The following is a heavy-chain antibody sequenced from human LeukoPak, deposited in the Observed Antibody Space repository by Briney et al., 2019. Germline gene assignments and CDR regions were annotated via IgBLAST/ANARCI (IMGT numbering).Heavy chain of an antibody. CDR3: ARDVSSGYGAPFDY. CDR1: GYTFTSYA. J-gene: IGHJ4*02. V-gene: IGHV1-3*01. CDR2: INAGNGNT. D-gene: IGHD3-22*01. Sequence: ASVKVSCKASGYTFTSYAMHWVRQAPGQRLEWMGWINAGNGNTKYSQKFQGRVTITRDTSASTAYMELSSLRSEDTAVYYCARDVSSGYGAPFDYWGQGTLVTVSS.